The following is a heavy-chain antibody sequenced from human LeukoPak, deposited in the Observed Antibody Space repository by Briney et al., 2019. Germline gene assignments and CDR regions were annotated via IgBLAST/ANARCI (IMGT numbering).Heavy chain of an antibody. Sequence: GGSLRLSCAASGFTLSSYSMNWVRQAPGKGLEWVSSISSSSSYIYYADSVKGRFTISRDNAKNSLYLQMNSLRAEDTAVYYCARGLRFLEWLPFDYWGQGTLVTVSS. CDR1: GFTLSSYS. V-gene: IGHV3-21*01. D-gene: IGHD3-3*01. J-gene: IGHJ4*02. CDR3: ARGLRFLEWLPFDY. CDR2: ISSSSSYI.